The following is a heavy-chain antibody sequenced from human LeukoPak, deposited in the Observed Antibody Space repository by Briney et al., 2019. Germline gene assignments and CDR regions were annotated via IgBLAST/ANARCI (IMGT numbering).Heavy chain of an antibody. CDR2: INAVDANT. J-gene: IGHJ4*02. CDR3: AKQFLGAN. D-gene: IGHD4/OR15-4a*01. Sequence: GGSLRLSCAASGFIFSSLAMTWVRQARGKGLEWVSTINAVDANTYYADSVKGRFAVSRDNSRNTLYLQMNSLRAEDTAVYYCAKQFLGANWGQGPLVIVSS. CDR1: GFIFSSLA. V-gene: IGHV3-23*01.